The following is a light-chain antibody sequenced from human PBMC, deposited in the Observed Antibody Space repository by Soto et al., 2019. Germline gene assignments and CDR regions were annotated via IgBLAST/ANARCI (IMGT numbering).Light chain of an antibody. CDR1: SSDIGAYIY. V-gene: IGLV2-8*01. J-gene: IGLJ1*01. CDR2: EVS. Sequence: QSVLTQPPPASGSPGQSVTISCTGTSSDIGAYIYVSWYQQHPGKAPKLMISEVSRRPSGVPERFSGSKSGNTASLTVSGLQSDDEVHYYFSSYAVINNFFFGTGTKVTVL. CDR3: SSYAVINNFF.